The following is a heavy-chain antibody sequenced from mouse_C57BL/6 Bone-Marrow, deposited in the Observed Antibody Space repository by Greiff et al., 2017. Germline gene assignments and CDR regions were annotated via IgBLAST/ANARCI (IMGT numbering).Heavy chain of an antibody. CDR1: GYSFTGYF. CDR2: INPYNGDT. CDR3: ARDYCNDY. Sequence: EVQLQQSGPELVKPGDSVKISCKASGYSFTGYFMNWVMQSHGKSLEWIGRINPYNGDTFYNQKFKGKATLSVDKSSSTAHMELRSLTSEDAAVYYGARDYCNDYWGQGTTLTVSS. D-gene: IGHD2-1*01. V-gene: IGHV1-20*01. J-gene: IGHJ2*01.